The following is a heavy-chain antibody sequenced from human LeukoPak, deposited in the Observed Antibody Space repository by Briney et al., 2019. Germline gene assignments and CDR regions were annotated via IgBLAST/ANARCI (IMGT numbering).Heavy chain of an antibody. CDR3: AKAGHYYDSSGSSDY. CDR2: ISGSGGST. V-gene: IGHV3-23*01. CDR1: GFTFSSYA. D-gene: IGHD3-22*01. J-gene: IGHJ4*02. Sequence: GGSLRLTCAASGFTFSSYAMSWVRQAPGKGLEWVSAISGSGGSTYYADSVKGRFTISRDNSKNTLYLQMNSLRAEDTAVYYCAKAGHYYDSSGSSDYWGQGTLVTVSS.